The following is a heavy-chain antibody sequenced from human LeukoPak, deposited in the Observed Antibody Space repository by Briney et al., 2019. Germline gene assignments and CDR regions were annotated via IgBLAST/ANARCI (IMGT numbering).Heavy chain of an antibody. CDR2: IWYDGSNK. Sequence: GGSLRLSCAASGFTFSSYGMHWVRQAPGKGLEWVAVIWYDGSNKYYADSVKGRFTISRDNSKNTLYLQMNSLRAEDTAVYYCARDRSYGDYPDYWGQGTLVTVSS. J-gene: IGHJ4*02. CDR3: ARDRSYGDYPDY. V-gene: IGHV3-30*19. D-gene: IGHD4-17*01. CDR1: GFTFSSYG.